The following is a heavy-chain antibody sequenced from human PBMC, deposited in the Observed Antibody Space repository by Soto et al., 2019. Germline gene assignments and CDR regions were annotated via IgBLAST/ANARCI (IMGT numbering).Heavy chain of an antibody. D-gene: IGHD4-4*01. CDR3: ARNSPNWFDP. V-gene: IGHV4-59*01. CDR1: GVSISSYY. CDR2: FHYSGST. Sequence: PSETLSLTYTVSGVSISSYYWSWIRQPPGKGLKWIGYFHYSGSTNYNPSLKSRVTISVDTSKNQFSLKLSSVTAADTAVYYCARNSPNWFDPWGQGTLVTVSS. J-gene: IGHJ5*02.